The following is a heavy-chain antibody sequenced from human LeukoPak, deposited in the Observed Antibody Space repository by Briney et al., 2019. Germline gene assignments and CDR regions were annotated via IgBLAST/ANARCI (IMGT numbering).Heavy chain of an antibody. CDR1: GFTLRSYV. CDR3: ARVRATYGSGSYKPPYYYYYYMDV. Sequence: GGSLRLSCVASGFTLRSYVMNWVRQTPGKGLEWVSSISGSGDSTFYADSVKGRFSISRDNSKNTLYLQMNSLRAEDTAVYYCARVRATYGSGSYKPPYYYYYYMDVWGKGTTVTISS. V-gene: IGHV3-23*01. J-gene: IGHJ6*03. D-gene: IGHD3-10*01. CDR2: ISGSGDST.